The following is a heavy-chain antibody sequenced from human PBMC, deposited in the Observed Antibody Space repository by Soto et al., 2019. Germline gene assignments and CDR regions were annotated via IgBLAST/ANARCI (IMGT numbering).Heavy chain of an antibody. CDR3: ARQLPLGYYDSSGYQPGLEP. CDR1: GYSFTSYW. CDR2: IDPSDSYT. D-gene: IGHD3-22*01. Sequence: PVESLKISCRVSGYSFTSYWISCVRQRPWKCLDLMGRIDPSDSYTNYSPSFQGHVTISADKSISTAYLQWSSLKASDTAMYYCARQLPLGYYDSSGYQPGLEPWGQGTLVTVSS. J-gene: IGHJ5*02. V-gene: IGHV5-10-1*01.